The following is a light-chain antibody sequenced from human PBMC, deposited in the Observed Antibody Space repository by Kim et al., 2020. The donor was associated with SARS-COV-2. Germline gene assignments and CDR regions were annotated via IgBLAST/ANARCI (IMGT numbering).Light chain of an antibody. J-gene: IGLJ2*01. Sequence: VSPGQTASITCSGDKLGDKYACWYQQKPGQSPVLVIYQDNKRPSGIPERFSGSNSGNTATLTISGTQAMDEADYYCQAWDSSTAVFGGGTQRTVL. CDR3: QAWDSSTAV. CDR2: QDN. V-gene: IGLV3-1*01. CDR1: KLGDKY.